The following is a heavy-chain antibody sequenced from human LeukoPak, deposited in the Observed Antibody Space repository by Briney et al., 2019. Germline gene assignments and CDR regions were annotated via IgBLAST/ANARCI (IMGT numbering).Heavy chain of an antibody. Sequence: RGSLRLSCAASGFTFSSYGIHWVRQAPGKGLEWVAVISYVGDDQFYAESVKGRFTISRDNSKKTVFLQMNSLRGEDTAVYYCAKDRSSGPHYYYGMDVWEQGRTVTVSS. CDR2: ISYVGDDQ. CDR1: GFTFSSYG. J-gene: IGHJ6*01. D-gene: IGHD6-25*01. V-gene: IGHV3-30*18. CDR3: AKDRSSGPHYYYGMDV.